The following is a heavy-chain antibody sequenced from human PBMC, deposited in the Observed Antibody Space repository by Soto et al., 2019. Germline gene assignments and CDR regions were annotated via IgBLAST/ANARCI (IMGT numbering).Heavy chain of an antibody. CDR2: IGDIGDSA. CDR1: GFTFSNYA. Sequence: GGSLRLSCEASGFTFSNYAMSWVRQAPGKWLEWVSGIGDIGDSAHYADSVKGRFTISRDNSKNTLYLQMNRLRAEDTAVYYCAKDVSYGGKRPYYFDYWGQGTLVTVSS. V-gene: IGHV3-23*01. D-gene: IGHD4-17*01. CDR3: AKDVSYGGKRPYYFDY. J-gene: IGHJ4*02.